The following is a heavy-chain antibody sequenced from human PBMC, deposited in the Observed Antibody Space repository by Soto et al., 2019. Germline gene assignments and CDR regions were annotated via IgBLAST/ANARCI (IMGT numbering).Heavy chain of an antibody. D-gene: IGHD1-26*01. V-gene: IGHV3-30*18. CDR1: GFTFSSYG. J-gene: IGHJ6*02. CDR3: AKDMKVGATAAYGMDV. CDR2: ISSDVSNK. Sequence: QVQLVESGGGVVQPGRSLRLSCAASGFTFSSYGMHWVCQAPGKGLEWVAVISSDVSNKYYGDSVKGRFTISRHNSKNTVSLQMNRLRGEDTAVYYCAKDMKVGATAAYGMDVWGQWTTVTAS.